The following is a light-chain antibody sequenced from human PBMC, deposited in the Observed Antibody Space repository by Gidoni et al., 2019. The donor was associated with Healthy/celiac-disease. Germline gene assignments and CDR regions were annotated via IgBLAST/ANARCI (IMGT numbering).Light chain of an antibody. Sequence: QSALTHPASVSESPGQSITISCTGTSSDVGGYNYVSWYQQHPGKAPKLMIYEVSNRPSGVSNRFSGSKSGNTASLTISGLQAEDEADYYCSSYTSSSTQVFGGGTKLTVL. CDR1: SSDVGGYNY. CDR3: SSYTSSSTQV. V-gene: IGLV2-14*01. CDR2: EVS. J-gene: IGLJ2*01.